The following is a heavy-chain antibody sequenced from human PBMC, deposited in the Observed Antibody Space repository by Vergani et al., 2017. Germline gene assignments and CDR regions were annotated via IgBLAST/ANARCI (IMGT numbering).Heavy chain of an antibody. Sequence: QVQLQQWGAGLLKPSETLSLTCAVSGGSISSGGYYWSWIRQHPGKGLEWIGYIYYSGSTYYNPSLKSRVTISVDTSKNQFSLKLSSVTAADTAVYYCARDAYYYDSSGYHDAFDIWGQGTMVTVSS. J-gene: IGHJ3*02. CDR3: ARDAYYYDSSGYHDAFDI. D-gene: IGHD3-22*01. CDR2: IYYSGST. V-gene: IGHV4-31*11. CDR1: GGSISSGGYY.